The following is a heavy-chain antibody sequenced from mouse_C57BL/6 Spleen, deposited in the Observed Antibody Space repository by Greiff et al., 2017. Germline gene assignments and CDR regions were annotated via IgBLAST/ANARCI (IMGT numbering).Heavy chain of an antibody. V-gene: IGHV1-64*01. CDR2: IHPNSGST. D-gene: IGHD6-1*01. Sequence: QVQLQQPGAELVKPGASVKLSCTASGYTFTSYWMHWVKQRPGQGLEWIGMIHPNSGSTNYTEKFKSKATLTVDNSSSTAYLQLSSLTSEDSAVYCCARATTETRAPAWFAYWGQGTLVTVAA. CDR1: GYTFTSYW. CDR3: ARATTETRAPAWFAY. J-gene: IGHJ3*01.